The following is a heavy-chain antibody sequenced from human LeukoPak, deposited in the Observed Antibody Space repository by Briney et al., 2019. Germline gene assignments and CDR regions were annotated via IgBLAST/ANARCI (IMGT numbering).Heavy chain of an antibody. Sequence: GGSLRLSCAASGFTFSSYTMNWVRQAPGKGLEWVAHISTTSRAIYYADSVRGRFTVSRDNAKNSLFLQMNSLRDEDKAIYYCARDKGGQALIAPLDYWGQGTMVTVSS. CDR2: ISTTSRAI. CDR1: GFTFSSYT. D-gene: IGHD3-16*01. CDR3: ARDKGGQALIAPLDY. J-gene: IGHJ4*02. V-gene: IGHV3-48*02.